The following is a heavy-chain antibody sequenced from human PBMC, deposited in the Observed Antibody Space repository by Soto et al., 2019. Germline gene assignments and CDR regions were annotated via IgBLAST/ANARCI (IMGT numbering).Heavy chain of an antibody. V-gene: IGHV1-69*13. J-gene: IGHJ5*02. CDR3: ARSQGYYDSSGYYYRNWFDP. CDR2: IIPIFGPA. D-gene: IGHD3-22*01. Sequence: ASVNVSCKASGGTFSSYAISWVRQAPGQGLEWMGGIIPIFGPANYAQKFQGRVTITADESTSTAYMELSSLGSEDTAVYYCARSQGYYDSSGYYYRNWFDPWGQGTLVTVSS. CDR1: GGTFSSYA.